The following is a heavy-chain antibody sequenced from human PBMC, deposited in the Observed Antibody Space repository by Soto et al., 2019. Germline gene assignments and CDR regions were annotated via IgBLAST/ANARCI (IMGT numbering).Heavy chain of an antibody. D-gene: IGHD4-17*01. CDR3: ARYVLRFNYYGMDV. CDR2: INHSGST. Sequence: SETLSLTCAVYGGSFSGYHWSWIRQPPGKGLEWIGEINHSGSTNYNPSLKSRVTISVDTSKNQFSLKLSSVTAADTAVCYCARYVLRFNYYGMDVWGHGTTVTGSS. V-gene: IGHV4-34*01. CDR1: GGSFSGYH. J-gene: IGHJ6*02.